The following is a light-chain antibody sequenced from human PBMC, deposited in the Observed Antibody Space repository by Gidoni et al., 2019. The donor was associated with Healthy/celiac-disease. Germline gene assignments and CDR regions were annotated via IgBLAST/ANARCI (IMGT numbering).Light chain of an antibody. CDR2: DAY. V-gene: IGKV1-33*01. CDR3: QQYDYLPFT. J-gene: IGKJ4*01. Sequence: DIQLTQSPSSLSASVGDSVTITCQASQDISNYVNWYQQKPGKAPQLLIYDAYNLETGVPSRCSGRGAGTDFIFTSSRVQPEDIVKYYWQQYDYLPFTFGGGTKVEIK. CDR1: QDISNY.